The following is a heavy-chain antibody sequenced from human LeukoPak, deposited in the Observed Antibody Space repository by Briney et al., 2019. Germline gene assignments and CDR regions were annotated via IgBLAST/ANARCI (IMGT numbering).Heavy chain of an antibody. CDR1: GFTFSDYY. Sequence: GGSLRLSCAASGFTFSDYYMSWIRQAPGKGLEWVSYISSSSYTNYADSVKGRFTISRDNAKNSLYLQMNSLRAEDTAVYYCARVRGSGSYYVLDYWGQGTLVTVSS. CDR2: ISSSSYT. V-gene: IGHV3-11*06. D-gene: IGHD1-26*01. CDR3: ARVRGSGSYYVLDY. J-gene: IGHJ4*02.